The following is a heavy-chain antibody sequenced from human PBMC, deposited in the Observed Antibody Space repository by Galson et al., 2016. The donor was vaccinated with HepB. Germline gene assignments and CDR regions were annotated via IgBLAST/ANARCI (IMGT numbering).Heavy chain of an antibody. D-gene: IGHD4-17*01. CDR2: INRDGSIT. J-gene: IGHJ4*02. CDR3: ARALGGDEDY. Sequence: SLRLSCAASGFTVSNNYMTWVRQAPGKGLVWVSRINRDGSITNYADSVKGRCTISRDNAKNTLYLQMSSLRAEDTAVYHYARALGGDEDYWGQGTLVTVSS. CDR1: GFTVSNNY. V-gene: IGHV3-74*01.